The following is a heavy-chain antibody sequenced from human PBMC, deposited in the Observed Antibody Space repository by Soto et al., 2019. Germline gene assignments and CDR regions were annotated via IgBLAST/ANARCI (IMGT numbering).Heavy chain of an antibody. Sequence: EVHLVESGGGVVQPGGSLRLSCAASGFSFSEYWMHWVRQAPGKGLEWVSRIQSDGCCPSYADSVKGRFTISRDNAMNTLYLQMNSLRAEDPAVYFCAKFLQSGYYSEYWGKVTPVTVSS. CDR2: IQSDGCCP. J-gene: IGHJ4*02. CDR1: GFSFSEYW. D-gene: IGHD5-12*01. CDR3: AKFLQSGYYSEY. V-gene: IGHV3-74*01.